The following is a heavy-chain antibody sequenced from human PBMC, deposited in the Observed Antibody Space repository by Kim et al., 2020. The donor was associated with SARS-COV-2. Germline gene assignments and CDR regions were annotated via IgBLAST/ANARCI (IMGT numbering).Heavy chain of an antibody. D-gene: IGHD1-26*01. V-gene: IGHV4-34*01. CDR1: GGSFSGYY. J-gene: IGHJ5*02. Sequence: SETLSLTCAVYGGSFSGYYWSWIRQPPGKGLEWIGEINHSGSTNYNPSLKSRVTISVDTSKNQFSLKLSSVTAADTAVYYCARGRGWEPHVDPWGQGTLVTVSS. CDR2: INHSGST. CDR3: ARGRGWEPHVDP.